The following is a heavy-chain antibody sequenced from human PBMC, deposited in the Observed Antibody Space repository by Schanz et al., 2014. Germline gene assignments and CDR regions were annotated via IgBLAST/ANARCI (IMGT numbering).Heavy chain of an antibody. CDR3: AKGRFGELSAFDI. Sequence: EVHLLESGGGLVEPGGSLRLSCATSGFSLDIFAVSWVRQAPGKGLEWVSYISGSSRTIYYADSVKGRFTISRDNAKNSLYLQMNSLRAEDTAVYYCAKGRFGELSAFDIWGQGTMVTVSS. J-gene: IGHJ3*02. D-gene: IGHD3-10*01. V-gene: IGHV3-48*04. CDR1: GFSLDIFA. CDR2: ISGSSRTI.